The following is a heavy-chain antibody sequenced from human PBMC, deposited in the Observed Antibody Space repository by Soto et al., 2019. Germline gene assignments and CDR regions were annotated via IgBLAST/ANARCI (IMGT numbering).Heavy chain of an antibody. D-gene: IGHD3-10*01. CDR1: GYTFTSYG. J-gene: IGHJ6*02. CDR2: ISAYNGNT. V-gene: IGHV1-18*01. CDR3: ARDQAMVRDPYGMDV. Sequence: ASVKVSCKASGYTFTSYGISWVRQAPGQGLEWMGWISAYNGNTNYAQKLQGRVTMTTDTSTSTAYMELRSLRSDDTAVYYCARDQAMVRDPYGMDVWGQGTTVTVSS.